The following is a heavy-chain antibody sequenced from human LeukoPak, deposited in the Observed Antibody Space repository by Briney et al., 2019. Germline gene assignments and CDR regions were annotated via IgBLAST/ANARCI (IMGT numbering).Heavy chain of an antibody. V-gene: IGHV3-74*01. CDR3: ATQQGGNPAY. Sequence: GGSLRLSCAASGLTFSSHWMHWVRHAPGKGLVWVSRITNDGSSTTYADSVKGRFTISRDNAKNMLYLQVNSLRAEDTAVYHCATQQGGNPAYWGQGTLVTVSS. D-gene: IGHD1-14*01. CDR2: ITNDGSST. CDR1: GLTFSSHW. J-gene: IGHJ4*02.